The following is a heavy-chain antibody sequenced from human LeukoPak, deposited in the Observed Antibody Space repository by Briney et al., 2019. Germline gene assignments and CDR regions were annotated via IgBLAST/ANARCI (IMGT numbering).Heavy chain of an antibody. V-gene: IGHV1-69*05. CDR2: IIPIFGTA. J-gene: IGHJ4*02. Sequence: GASVKVSCKASGGTFSSYAISWVRQAPGQGLEWMGRIIPIFGTANYAQKFQGRVTITTDESTSTAYMELSSLRSEDTAVYYCARATLRFFFYFDYWGQGTLVTVSS. D-gene: IGHD3-3*01. CDR1: GGTFSSYA. CDR3: ARATLRFFFYFDY.